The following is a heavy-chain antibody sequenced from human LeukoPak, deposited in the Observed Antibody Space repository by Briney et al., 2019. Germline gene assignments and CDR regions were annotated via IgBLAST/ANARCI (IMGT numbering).Heavy chain of an antibody. J-gene: IGHJ4*02. Sequence: PSETLSLTCTVSGGSISSSSYYWGWIRQPPGKGLEWIGSIYYSGSTYYNPSLKSRVTISVDTSKNQFSLKLSSVTAADTAVYYCARLYGSGSYYNPTPDYWGQGTLVTVSS. CDR3: ARLYGSGSYYNPTPDY. V-gene: IGHV4-39*01. CDR1: GGSISSSSYY. CDR2: IYYSGST. D-gene: IGHD3-10*01.